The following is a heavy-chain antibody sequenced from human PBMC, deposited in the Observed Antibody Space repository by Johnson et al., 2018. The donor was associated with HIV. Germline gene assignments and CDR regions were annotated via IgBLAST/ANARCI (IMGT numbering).Heavy chain of an antibody. CDR2: ISWNSGSI. D-gene: IGHD3-10*01. Sequence: VQLVESGGGLVQPGGSLRLSCAASGFTFDDYAMHWVRQAPGKGLEWVSGISWNSGSIAYADSVKGRFTISRDNAKNSLYLQMNNLRVEDTALYYCRSSENYYFERDIWGQGTMVTVSS. J-gene: IGHJ3*02. V-gene: IGHV3-9*01. CDR1: GFTFDDYA. CDR3: RSSENYYFERDI.